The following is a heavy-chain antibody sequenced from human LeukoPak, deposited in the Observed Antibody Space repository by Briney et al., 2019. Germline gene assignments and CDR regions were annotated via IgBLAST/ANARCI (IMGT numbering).Heavy chain of an antibody. CDR3: ARDAYYGAVPIDY. V-gene: IGHV1-18*04. J-gene: IGHJ4*02. CDR1: GYTFTGYY. CDR2: ISAYNGNT. D-gene: IGHD3-3*01. Sequence: ASVKVSCKAPGYTFTGYYMHWVRQAPGQGLEWMGWISAYNGNTNYAQKLQGRVTMTTDTSTSTAYMELRSLRSDDTAVYYCARDAYYGAVPIDYSGQGTLVTVSS.